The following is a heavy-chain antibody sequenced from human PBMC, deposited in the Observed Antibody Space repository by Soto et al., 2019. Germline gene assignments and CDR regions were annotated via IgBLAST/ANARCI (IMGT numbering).Heavy chain of an antibody. CDR1: GNRFTSYL. CDR2: IYPGDSDT. D-gene: IGHD1-26*01. CDR3: ARHPVSPGSGMEV. J-gene: IGHJ6*02. V-gene: IGHV5-51*01. Sequence: XDSRKVSWQCSGNRFTSYLIGLVLQMPGKGLEWMGIIYPGDSDTRYSPSFQGQVTISADKSISTAYLQWSSLKASDTAMYYCARHPVSPGSGMEVWGQGTTVTVSS.